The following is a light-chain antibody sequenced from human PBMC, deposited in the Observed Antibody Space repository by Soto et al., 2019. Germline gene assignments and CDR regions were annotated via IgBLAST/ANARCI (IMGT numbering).Light chain of an antibody. J-gene: IGLJ1*01. CDR2: DVS. CDR3: SSYRSSRSLV. V-gene: IGLV2-14*01. Sequence: QSALTQPASVSGSPGQSITISCTGTSSDVGGYNYVSWYQQYPGKAPKLLIYDVSDRPSGASNRFSGSKSGNTASLTISGLQAEDEADYYCSSYRSSRSLVFGTGTKVTVL. CDR1: SSDVGGYNY.